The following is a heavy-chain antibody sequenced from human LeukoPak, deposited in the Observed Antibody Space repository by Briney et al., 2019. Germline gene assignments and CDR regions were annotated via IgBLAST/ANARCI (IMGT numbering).Heavy chain of an antibody. J-gene: IGHJ5*02. V-gene: IGHV3-53*01. CDR2: MYMDGTT. D-gene: IGHD3-10*01. CDR1: GLTVSNNY. Sequence: GGSLRLSCAASGLTVSNNYISWIRQAPGRGLEWVSVMYMDGTTYYADSVRGRFTPSRDSSMNTVYLHMNSLRDEDTAVYYCARDSLWFGESYSPWGQGTLVTVSS. CDR3: ARDSLWFGESYSP.